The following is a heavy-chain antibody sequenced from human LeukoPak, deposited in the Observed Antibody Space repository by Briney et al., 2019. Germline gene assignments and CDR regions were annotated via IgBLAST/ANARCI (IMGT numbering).Heavy chain of an antibody. J-gene: IGHJ3*02. V-gene: IGHV3-30-3*01. D-gene: IGHD3-3*01. CDR2: ISYDGSNK. Sequence: PGGSLRLSCAASGFTFSSYAMHWVRQAPGKGLEWVAVISYDGSNKYYADSVKGRFTISRDNSKNTLYLQMNSLRAEDTAVYYCARDCTIFEVDDAFDIWGQGTMVTVSS. CDR3: ARDCTIFEVDDAFDI. CDR1: GFTFSSYA.